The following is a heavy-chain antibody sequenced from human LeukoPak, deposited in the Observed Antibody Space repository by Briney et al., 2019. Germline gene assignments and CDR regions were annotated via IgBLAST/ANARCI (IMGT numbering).Heavy chain of an antibody. V-gene: IGHV4-59*01. CDR2: IYYSGST. CDR3: AGGYSSSSPTFDY. CDR1: GGSISSYY. Sequence: PSETRSLTCTVSGGSISSYYWSWIRQPPGKGLEWIGYIYYSGSTNYNPSLKSRVTISVDTSKNQFSLKLSSVTAADTAVYYCAGGYSSSSPTFDYWGQGTLVTVSS. J-gene: IGHJ4*02. D-gene: IGHD6-13*01.